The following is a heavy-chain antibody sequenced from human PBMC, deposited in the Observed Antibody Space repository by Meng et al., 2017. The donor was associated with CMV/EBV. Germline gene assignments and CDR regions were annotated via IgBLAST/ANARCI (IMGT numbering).Heavy chain of an antibody. CDR1: GYTLTELS. CDR3: ATETGLYYPLPIYYYYGMDV. V-gene: IGHV1-24*01. D-gene: IGHD2-2*01. CDR2: FDPEDGET. Sequence: ASVKVSCKVSGYTLTELSMHWVRQAPGKGLEWMGGFDPEDGETIYAQKFQGRVTMTEDTSTDTAYMELSSLRSEDTAVYYCATETGLYYPLPIYYYYGMDVWGQGTTVTVSS. J-gene: IGHJ6*02.